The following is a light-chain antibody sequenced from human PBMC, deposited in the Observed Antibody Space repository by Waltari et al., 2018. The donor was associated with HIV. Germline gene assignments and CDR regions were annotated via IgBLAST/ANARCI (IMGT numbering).Light chain of an antibody. CDR1: QSIGSG. Sequence: EIVLTQSADFRSVTPKERVIITCRASQSIGSGLHWYQQKPDQSPKLLIRHASQAVSGVPARFSGSGSGTDFTLTINSLEAEDAATYYCHQSSSLPLTFGGGTKVEIK. CDR3: HQSSSLPLT. CDR2: HAS. V-gene: IGKV6-21*01. J-gene: IGKJ4*01.